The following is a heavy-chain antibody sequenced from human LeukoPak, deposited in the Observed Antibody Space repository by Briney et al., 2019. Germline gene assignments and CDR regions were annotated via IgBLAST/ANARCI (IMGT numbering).Heavy chain of an antibody. D-gene: IGHD3-10*01. CDR1: SGSISNYY. J-gene: IGHJ3*02. V-gene: IGHV4-59*12. CDR3: ARILLWFGERDAFDI. CDR2: ISYSGST. Sequence: SETLSLTCTVSSGSISNYYWSWIRQPPGKGLEWIGYISYSGSTNYNPSLRSRVTISVDTSKNQFSLKLSSVTAADTAVYYCARILLWFGERDAFDIWGQGTMVTVSS.